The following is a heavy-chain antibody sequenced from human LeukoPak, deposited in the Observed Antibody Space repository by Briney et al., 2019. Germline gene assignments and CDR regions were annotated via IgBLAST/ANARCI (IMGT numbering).Heavy chain of an antibody. D-gene: IGHD3-22*01. CDR1: GFTFSSYA. V-gene: IGHV3-23*01. J-gene: IGHJ4*02. CDR3: AKDLRRSMIVYTPDY. CDR2: ISGSGGST. Sequence: PGRSLGLSCAASGFTFSSYAMSWVRQDPGKGLEWVSAISGSGGSTYYADSVKGRFTISRDNSKHTLYLQMNSLRAEDTAVYYCAKDLRRSMIVYTPDYWGQGTLVTVSS.